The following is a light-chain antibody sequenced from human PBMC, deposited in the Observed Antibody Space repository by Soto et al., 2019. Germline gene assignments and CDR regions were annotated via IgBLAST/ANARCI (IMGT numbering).Light chain of an antibody. J-gene: IGKJ1*01. CDR2: GAS. CDR3: QHYGSSPWT. Sequence: EIVLTQSPGTLSLSPGERATLSCRASQSVSSSYLAWYQQKPGQAPRLLIYGASSRATGIPDRFSGSGSGTDFTLTISRLEPDDFAVYYCQHYGSSPWTFGQGTKVEIK. CDR1: QSVSSSY. V-gene: IGKV3-20*01.